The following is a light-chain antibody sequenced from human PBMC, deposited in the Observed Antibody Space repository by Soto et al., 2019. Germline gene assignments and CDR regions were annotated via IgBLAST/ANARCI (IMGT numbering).Light chain of an antibody. Sequence: QSALTQPASVSGSLGQSITISCTGTSSDIGAYNYVSWYQQHPGKAPKLIIYEVSYRPSGVSNRFSAAKSANTASLTISGLQADDEADYYCNSFASSNSLIFGGGTKLTVL. CDR1: SSDIGAYNY. V-gene: IGLV2-14*01. J-gene: IGLJ2*01. CDR2: EVS. CDR3: NSFASSNSLI.